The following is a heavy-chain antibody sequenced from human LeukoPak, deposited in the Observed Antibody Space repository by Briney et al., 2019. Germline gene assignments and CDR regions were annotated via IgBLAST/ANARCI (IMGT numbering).Heavy chain of an antibody. CDR3: ARAFYLPPQHYYDSSGYYADAFDI. V-gene: IGHV4-59*01. CDR1: GGSISSYY. Sequence: SETLSLTCTVSGGSISSYYWSWIRQPPGKRLEWIGYIYYSGSTNYNPSPKSRVTISVDTSKNQFSLKLSSVTAADTAVYYCARAFYLPPQHYYDSSGYYADAFDIWGQGTMVTVSS. CDR2: IYYSGST. D-gene: IGHD3-22*01. J-gene: IGHJ3*02.